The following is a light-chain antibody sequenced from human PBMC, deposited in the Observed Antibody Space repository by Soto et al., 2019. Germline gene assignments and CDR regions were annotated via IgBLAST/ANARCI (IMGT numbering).Light chain of an antibody. Sequence: QSVLTQPASVSGSPGQSITISCTGTNGDVGSYDLVSWYQRYPGEAPKLIIYEVNKRPSGISNRFSGSKSGNTASLTISGLQAEDEAEYDCCSYAVSYNFYVFGTGTKLTVL. CDR2: EVN. J-gene: IGLJ1*01. CDR3: CSYAVSYNFYV. V-gene: IGLV2-23*02. CDR1: NGDVGSYDL.